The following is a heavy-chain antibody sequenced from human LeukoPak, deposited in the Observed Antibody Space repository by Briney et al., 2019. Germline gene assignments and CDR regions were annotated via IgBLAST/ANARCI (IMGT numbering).Heavy chain of an antibody. J-gene: IGHJ4*02. CDR1: GYYFSSYW. CDR3: ARWDYDILTGFLAV. D-gene: IGHD3-9*01. CDR2: IYPGDSET. V-gene: IGHV5-51*01. Sequence: GESLKISCKGSGYYFSSYWIGWVRQMPGKGLEWVGIIYPGDSETRYSPSFQGQVTISADKSISTAYLEWSSLKASDTAMYYCARWDYDILTGFLAVWGQGTLVTVSS.